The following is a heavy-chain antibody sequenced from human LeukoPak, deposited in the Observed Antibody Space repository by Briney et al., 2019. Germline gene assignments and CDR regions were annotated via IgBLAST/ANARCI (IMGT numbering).Heavy chain of an antibody. J-gene: IGHJ4*02. CDR1: VGSINNNW. V-gene: IGHV4-4*02. CDR2: IYHSGST. Sequence: PSGTLSLTCAVSVGSINNNWWSGVRQPPGKGLEWIGEIYHSGSTNYNLSLKSRVTISVDKSKNQYSLKLSSVTAADTAVYYCARHIVAPTGFDYWGQGTLVTVSS. D-gene: IGHD1-26*01. CDR3: ARHIVAPTGFDY.